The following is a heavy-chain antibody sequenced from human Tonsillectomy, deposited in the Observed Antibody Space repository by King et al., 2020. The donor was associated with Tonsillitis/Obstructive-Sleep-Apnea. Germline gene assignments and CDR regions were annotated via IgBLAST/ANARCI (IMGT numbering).Heavy chain of an antibody. CDR1: GYSCTSYW. J-gene: IGHJ4*02. D-gene: IGHD1-26*01. V-gene: IGHV5-10-1*01. Sequence: VQLVESGAEVKKPGESLRISCKGSGYSCTSYWISWVRQMPGKGLEWMGRIEPIDSYTNYSPSFQGHVTISADKSISTAYLQWSSLKASDTAMYYCARLHIGGAMVSYWGQGTLVTVSS. CDR3: ARLHIGGAMVSY. CDR2: IEPIDSYT.